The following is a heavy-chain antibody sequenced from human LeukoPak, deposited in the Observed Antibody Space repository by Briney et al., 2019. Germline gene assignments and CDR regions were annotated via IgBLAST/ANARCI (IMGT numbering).Heavy chain of an antibody. J-gene: IGHJ2*01. D-gene: IGHD3-3*01. Sequence: GGSLRLSCAASGFSVSNNYMSWVRQAPGKGLEWVSVLFSGGSTYYADSVKGRFTISRDNSKNTLYLQMNSLRAEDTAVYYCARPYYDFWSGYSPEHFDLWGRGTLVTVSS. CDR2: LFSGGST. CDR1: GFSVSNNY. V-gene: IGHV3-66*02. CDR3: ARPYYDFWSGYSPEHFDL.